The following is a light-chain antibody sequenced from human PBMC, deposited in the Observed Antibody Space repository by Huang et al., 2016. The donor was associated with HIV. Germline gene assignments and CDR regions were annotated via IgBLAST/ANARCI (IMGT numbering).Light chain of an antibody. J-gene: IGKJ4*01. CDR2: AAS. CDR1: QGISSY. V-gene: IGKV1-9*01. CDR3: QQLNSYPLT. Sequence: IQLTQSPSSLSASVGDRVTITCRASQGISSYLAWYQQKPGKAPKLLIEAASTVQSGVPSRFSGGGSGTNFTLTISTLQPEDFATYYCQQLNSYPLTFGGGTEVEIK.